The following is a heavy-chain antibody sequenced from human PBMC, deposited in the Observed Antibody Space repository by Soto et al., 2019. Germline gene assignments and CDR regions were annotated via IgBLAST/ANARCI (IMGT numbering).Heavy chain of an antibody. J-gene: IGHJ3*02. Sequence: SETLSLTCTVSGGSISSYYWSWIRQPPGKGLEWIGYIYYSGSTNYNPSLKSRVTISVDTSKNQFSLKLSSVTAADTAVYYCARDEGLGDYVWGSVRLAFDIWGQGTMVTVSS. V-gene: IGHV4-59*01. CDR2: IYYSGST. CDR1: GGSISSYY. D-gene: IGHD3-16*01. CDR3: ARDEGLGDYVWGSVRLAFDI.